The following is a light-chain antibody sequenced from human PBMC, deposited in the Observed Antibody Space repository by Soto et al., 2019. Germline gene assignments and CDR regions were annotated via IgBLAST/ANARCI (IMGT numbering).Light chain of an antibody. CDR2: GVK. Sequence: QSARSHPAAVCWSPGHSITISCTGSGRDIGAYDYVSWYQQHPGKAPKPLIYGVKNRPSGVSYRFSASKSAFTASLTISGLQAEEEAHYYCSSYTTSYFYVFGPGTKVTAL. J-gene: IGLJ1*01. CDR1: GRDIGAYDY. CDR3: SSYTTSYFYV. V-gene: IGLV2-14*01.